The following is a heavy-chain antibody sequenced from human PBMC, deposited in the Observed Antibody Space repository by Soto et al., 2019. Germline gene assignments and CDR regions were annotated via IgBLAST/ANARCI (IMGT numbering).Heavy chain of an antibody. D-gene: IGHD7-27*01. Sequence: EVQLLESGGGLVQPGGSLRLSCAGSGFSFGSYAMTWGRQVPGQGLEWVSSMTDSGDRTEYAYSVKGRFTMSRDNSKNTLFLQMTSLRAEDTAVYYCVKETSGTWGYMADWGRGTTVTV. V-gene: IGHV3-23*01. CDR3: VKETSGTWGYMAD. CDR2: MTDSGDRT. J-gene: IGHJ6*02. CDR1: GFSFGSYA.